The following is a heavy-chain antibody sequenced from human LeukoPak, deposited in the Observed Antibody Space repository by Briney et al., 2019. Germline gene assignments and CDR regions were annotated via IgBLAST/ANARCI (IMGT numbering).Heavy chain of an antibody. CDR3: VSVYGSGSYLGYYFDY. J-gene: IGHJ4*02. D-gene: IGHD3-10*01. Sequence: ASETLSLTCTVSGGSISSSSYYWGWIRQPPGKGLEWIGSIYYSGSTYYNPSLKSRVTISVDTSKNQFSLKLSSVTAADTAVYYCVSVYGSGSYLGYYFDYWGQGTLVTVSS. CDR2: IYYSGST. CDR1: GGSISSSSYY. V-gene: IGHV4-39*07.